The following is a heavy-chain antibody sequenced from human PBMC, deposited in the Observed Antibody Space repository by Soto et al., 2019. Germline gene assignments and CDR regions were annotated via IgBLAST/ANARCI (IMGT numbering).Heavy chain of an antibody. J-gene: IGHJ4*02. CDR2: IIPMFGTP. CDR3: ARGRDQPPVGLYFDS. V-gene: IGHV1-69*01. CDR1: GDAFSNYI. D-gene: IGHD1-26*01. Sequence: QVQLVQSGAEVKKPGSSVKVSCKASGDAFSNYIFDWVRQAPGQGLEWMGGIIPMFGTPKYAETFQDRVTISADVSTATVYMELTSLRFDDTAVYYCARGRDQPPVGLYFDSWGEGTRVTVSS.